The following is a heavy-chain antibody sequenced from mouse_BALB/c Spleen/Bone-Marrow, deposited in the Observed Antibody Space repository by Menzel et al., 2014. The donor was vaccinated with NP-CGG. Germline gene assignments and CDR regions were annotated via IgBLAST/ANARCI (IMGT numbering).Heavy chain of an antibody. CDR1: GYTFTDYV. Sequence: QVQLKQSGPELVKPGASVKMSCKASGYTFTDYVISWVKQRTGQGLEWIGEIYPGSGSTYYNEKFKGKATLTADKSSNTAYMHLSSLPSEDSAVYFCARGRYDDGYYFDYWGQGPPLTVSS. D-gene: IGHD2-14*01. V-gene: IGHV1-77*01. CDR3: ARGRYDDGYYFDY. J-gene: IGHJ2*01. CDR2: IYPGSGST.